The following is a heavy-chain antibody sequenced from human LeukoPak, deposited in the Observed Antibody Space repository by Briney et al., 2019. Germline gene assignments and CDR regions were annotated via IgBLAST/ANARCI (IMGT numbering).Heavy chain of an antibody. J-gene: IGHJ4*02. CDR2: IRQDGSQE. CDR3: ARGVPYPPWSGPHYSDD. D-gene: IGHD3-3*01. V-gene: IGHV3-7*01. Sequence: PGGSLRLSCAASGFTLSTYWMSWVRQAPGKGLEWVAHIRQDGSQEYYVDSVRGRFTISRDNAKNSLNLQMNYLRSDDTAVYYCARGVPYPPWSGPHYSDDWGQGILVTVSS. CDR1: GFTLSTYW.